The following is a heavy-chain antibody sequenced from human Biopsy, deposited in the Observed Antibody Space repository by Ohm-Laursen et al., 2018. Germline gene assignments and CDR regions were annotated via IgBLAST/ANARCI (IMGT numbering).Heavy chain of an antibody. J-gene: IGHJ4*02. D-gene: IGHD3-22*01. CDR2: ISYDGSGE. Sequence: SLRLSCAASGLRFSMYAMSWVRQAPGKGLEWVAVISYDGSGEYYADSLQGRFIISRDDPKNTLYLQMNSLRAEDTAVYYCAREGDDSSGYTPHYFDYWGQGTLVTVSS. CDR1: GLRFSMYA. V-gene: IGHV3-30*03. CDR3: AREGDDSSGYTPHYFDY.